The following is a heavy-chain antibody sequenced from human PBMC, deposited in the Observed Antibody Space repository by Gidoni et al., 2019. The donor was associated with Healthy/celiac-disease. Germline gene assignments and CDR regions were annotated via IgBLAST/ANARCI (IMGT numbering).Heavy chain of an antibody. CDR2: IYYSGST. CDR1: GGSISSGGYY. J-gene: IGHJ4*02. Sequence: QVQLQESGPGLVKPSQTLSLTCPVPGGSISSGGYYWSWIRQPPGKGLEWIGYIYYSGSTYHNPSLKSRVTISVDTSKNQFSLKLSSVTAADTAVYYCASAPLVPAAIVFDYWGQGTLVTVSS. CDR3: ASAPLVPAAIVFDY. D-gene: IGHD2-2*01. V-gene: IGHV4-31*03.